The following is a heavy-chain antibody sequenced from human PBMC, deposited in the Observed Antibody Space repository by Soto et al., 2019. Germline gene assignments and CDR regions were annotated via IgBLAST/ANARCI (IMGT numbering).Heavy chain of an antibody. Sequence: ASVKVSCKASGYTFTSYGISWVRQAPGQGLEWMGWISAYNGNTNYAQKLQGRVTMTTDTSTSTAYMELRSLRSDDTAVYYCARDLPTARGVIVAPLSPLFDIWGQGTMVTVSS. CDR2: ISAYNGNT. J-gene: IGHJ3*02. CDR1: GYTFTSYG. V-gene: IGHV1-18*01. D-gene: IGHD3-10*01. CDR3: ARDLPTARGVIVAPLSPLFDI.